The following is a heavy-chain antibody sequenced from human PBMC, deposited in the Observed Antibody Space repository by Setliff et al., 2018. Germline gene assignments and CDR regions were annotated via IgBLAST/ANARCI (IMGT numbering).Heavy chain of an antibody. CDR1: DDSISSRHYY. V-gene: IGHV4-61*09. D-gene: IGHD3-22*01. CDR3: ARAPRYFDPTGSHFDF. CDR2: IYTSWST. J-gene: IGHJ4*02. Sequence: SLTCTVSDDSISSRHYYWSWIRQPAGKGLEWLGQIYTSWSTNYNPSLKSRVTISVDTSKNQFSLKLTSVTAADTAVYYCARAPRYFDPTGSHFDFWGQGTLVTVSS.